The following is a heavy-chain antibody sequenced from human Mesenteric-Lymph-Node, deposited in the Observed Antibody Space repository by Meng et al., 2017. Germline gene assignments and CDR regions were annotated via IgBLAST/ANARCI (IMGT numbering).Heavy chain of an antibody. D-gene: IGHD1-26*01. V-gene: IGHV3-9*01. Sequence: SLKISCAASGFTFDDYAMHWVRQAPGKGLEWVSGISWNSGSIGYADSVKGRFTISRDNAKNSLFLQMNSLGAEDTALYYCARDQSSFGSYFYYGMDVWGQGITVTVSS. J-gene: IGHJ6*02. CDR2: ISWNSGSI. CDR1: GFTFDDYA. CDR3: ARDQSSFGSYFYYGMDV.